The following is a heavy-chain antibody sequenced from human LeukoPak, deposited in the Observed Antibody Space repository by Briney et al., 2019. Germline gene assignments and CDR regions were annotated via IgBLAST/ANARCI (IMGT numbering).Heavy chain of an antibody. CDR2: VSYSGST. CDR3: ARQRKVYSSFAC. J-gene: IGHJ4*02. CDR1: GGSISSYY. D-gene: IGHD5-18*01. Sequence: PSETLSLTCTVSGGSISSYYWSWIRQPPGKELEWIGYVSYSGSTNYNPSLKSRVTISVDTSKNQFSLNLSSVTAADTAVYFCARQRKVYSSFACWGQGTLVTVSS. V-gene: IGHV4-59*08.